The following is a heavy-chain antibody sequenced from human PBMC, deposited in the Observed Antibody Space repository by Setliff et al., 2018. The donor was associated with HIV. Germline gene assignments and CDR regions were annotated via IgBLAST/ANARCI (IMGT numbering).Heavy chain of an antibody. CDR1: GFTFSSYA. Sequence: SLRLSCAASGFTFSSYAMSWVRQAPGKGLEWVSAISGSGGKTYYADSVKGRSTISRDNSKNTLYLEMNSLRAEDTAVYYCAKGASFSGSYFDYWGQGTLVTVSS. CDR3: AKGASFSGSYFDY. V-gene: IGHV3-23*01. CDR2: ISGSGGKT. D-gene: IGHD5-12*01. J-gene: IGHJ4*02.